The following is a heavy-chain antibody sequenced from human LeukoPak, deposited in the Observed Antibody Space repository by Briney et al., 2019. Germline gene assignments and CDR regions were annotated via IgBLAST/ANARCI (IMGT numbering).Heavy chain of an antibody. J-gene: IGHJ5*02. CDR2: ISGSGGST. CDR1: GFTFSSYA. V-gene: IGHV3-23*01. CDR3: AKDGTYCSSTSCFS. Sequence: GGSLRLSCAASGFTFSSYAMSWVRQAPGKGLEWVSAISGSGGSTYYADSVKGRFTISRDNSKNTLYLQMNSLRAEDTAVYYCAKDGTYCSSTSCFSWGQGTLVTVSS. D-gene: IGHD2-2*01.